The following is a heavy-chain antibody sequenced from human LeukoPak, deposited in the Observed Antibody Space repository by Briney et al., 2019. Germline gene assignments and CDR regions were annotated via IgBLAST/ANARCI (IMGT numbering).Heavy chain of an antibody. J-gene: IGHJ5*02. V-gene: IGHV4-34*01. CDR2: INHSGST. D-gene: IGHD2-2*01. CDR1: GGSFSGYY. CDR3: ARGAGVPKFDP. Sequence: TSETLSLTCAVYGGSFSGYYWSWIRQPPGKGLEWIGEINHSGSTNYNPSLKSRVTISVDTSKNQFSLKLSSVTAADTAVYYCARGAGVPKFDPWGQGTLVTVSS.